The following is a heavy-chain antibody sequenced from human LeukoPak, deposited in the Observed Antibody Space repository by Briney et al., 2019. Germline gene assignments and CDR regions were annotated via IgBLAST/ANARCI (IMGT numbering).Heavy chain of an antibody. CDR3: ARQKCTSTSCLTKNAFDI. CDR2: IYTSGST. CDR1: GSISSYY. Sequence: SETLSLTCTVSGSISSYYWSWVRQPPGKGLEWIGYIYTSGSTNYNPSLKSRVTISVDTSKNQFSLDLSSVTAADTAVYYCARQKCTSTSCLTKNAFDIWGQGTMVTVSS. D-gene: IGHD2-2*01. J-gene: IGHJ3*02. V-gene: IGHV4-4*09.